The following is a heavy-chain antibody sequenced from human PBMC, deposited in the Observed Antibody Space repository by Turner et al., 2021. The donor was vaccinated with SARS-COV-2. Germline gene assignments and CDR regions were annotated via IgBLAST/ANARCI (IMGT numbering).Heavy chain of an antibody. CDR3: ASGSGSYSAWYFDY. CDR2: VYYDGSS. J-gene: IGHJ4*02. Sequence: QVHLRESGPGLVKPSETLFLPCSVAGGSLTSYYWIWIRQAPRKGLEWIGYVYYDGSSNYNPSRKSRVTISVDTSKNQFSLKLTSVTAADTVVYYCASGSGSYSAWYFDYWGQGTRVTVSS. CDR1: GGSLTSYY. D-gene: IGHD2-21*02. V-gene: IGHV4-59*01.